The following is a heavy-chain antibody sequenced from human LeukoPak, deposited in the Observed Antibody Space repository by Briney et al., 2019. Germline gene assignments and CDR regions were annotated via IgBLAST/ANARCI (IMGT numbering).Heavy chain of an antibody. D-gene: IGHD4-23*01. Sequence: GGSLRLSCAASGFTFRLYVMTWVRQAPGKGLEWVSSISTSRSYIFYADSVKGRFTISRDNAKNSLFLQMNSLRAEDTAVYYCARVSTVAAISDYWGQETLVTVSS. CDR2: ISTSRSYI. J-gene: IGHJ4*02. CDR3: ARVSTVAAISDY. CDR1: GFTFRLYV. V-gene: IGHV3-21*01.